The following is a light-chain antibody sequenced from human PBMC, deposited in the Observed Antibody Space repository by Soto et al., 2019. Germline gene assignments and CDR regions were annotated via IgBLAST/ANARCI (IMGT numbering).Light chain of an antibody. V-gene: IGKV1-8*01. CDR1: QGISSY. CDR2: AAS. CDR3: QQYYSYSLT. Sequence: AIRMTQSPSSLSASTGDRVTITCRASQGISSYLAWYQQKPGKAPKPLIYAASTLQSGVPSRFSGSGSGTDFTLTISCLQSEDFATYYCQQYYSYSLTFGGGTKVDIK. J-gene: IGKJ4*01.